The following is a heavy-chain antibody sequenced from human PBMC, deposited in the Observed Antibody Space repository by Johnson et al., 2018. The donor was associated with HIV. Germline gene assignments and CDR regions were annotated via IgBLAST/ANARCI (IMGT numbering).Heavy chain of an antibody. CDR1: GFTFDDYG. Sequence: QVQLVESGGGVVRPGGSLRLSCAASGFTFDDYGMSWVRQAPGKGLEWVAVISYDGSNKYYADSVKGRFTISRDNSKNPLYLQMNSLRAEDTAVYYCAKCGDADAFDIWGQGTMVTVSS. CDR3: AKCGDADAFDI. V-gene: IGHV3-30*18. CDR2: ISYDGSNK. D-gene: IGHD3-10*01. J-gene: IGHJ3*02.